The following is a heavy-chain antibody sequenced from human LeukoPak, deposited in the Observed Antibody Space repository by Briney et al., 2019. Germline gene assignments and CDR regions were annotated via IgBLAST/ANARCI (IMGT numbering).Heavy chain of an antibody. CDR2: ISYDGINK. CDR3: AMLVVGATEGFDY. Sequence: PGRSLRLSCAASGFTFSNYGMHWVRQAPGKGLEWVAVISYDGINKYYADSVKGRFTISRDNSKNTLYLQMNSLRAEDTAVYYCAMLVVGATEGFDYWGQGTLVTVSS. D-gene: IGHD1-26*01. V-gene: IGHV3-30*03. J-gene: IGHJ4*02. CDR1: GFTFSNYG.